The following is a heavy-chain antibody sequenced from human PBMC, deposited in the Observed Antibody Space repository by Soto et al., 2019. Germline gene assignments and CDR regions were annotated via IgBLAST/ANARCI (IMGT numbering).Heavy chain of an antibody. D-gene: IGHD1-1*01. CDR1: GYTFTTYG. CDR2: ISPYNGTT. Sequence: ASVKFSCKASGYTFTTYGISWLLQAPGQGLEWMGLISPYNGTTKYAEKFQGEMTMTTDTATSTAYMDLRSLRSDDTAVYYCARDGERDTGLNFYYYLHGMDAWGQGTRVTVSS. J-gene: IGHJ6*02. CDR3: ARDGERDTGLNFYYYLHGMDA. V-gene: IGHV1-18*04.